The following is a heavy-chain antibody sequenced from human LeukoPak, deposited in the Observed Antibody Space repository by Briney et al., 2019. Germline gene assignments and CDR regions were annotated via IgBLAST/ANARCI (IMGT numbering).Heavy chain of an antibody. CDR2: IKQDGSEK. Sequence: GSLRLSCTASGFTFGEYAMSWVRQAPGKGLEWVANIKQDGSEKYYVDSVKGRFTISRDNAKNSLYLQMNSLRAEDTAVYYCAELGITMIGGVWGKGTTVTISS. J-gene: IGHJ6*04. CDR3: AELGITMIGGV. CDR1: GFTFGEYA. D-gene: IGHD3-10*02. V-gene: IGHV3-7*01.